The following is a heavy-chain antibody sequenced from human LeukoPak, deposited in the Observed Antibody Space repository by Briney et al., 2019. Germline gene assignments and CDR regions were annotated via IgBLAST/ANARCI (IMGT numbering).Heavy chain of an antibody. CDR3: AILVVAANAYYFDY. Sequence: SETLPLTCTVSGGSISSYYWSWIRQPPGKGLEWIGYIYYSGSTNYNPSLKSRATISVDTSKNQFSLKLSSVTAADTAVYYCAILVVAANAYYFDYWGQGTLVTVSS. D-gene: IGHD2-8*02. CDR2: IYYSGST. CDR1: GGSISSYY. V-gene: IGHV4-59*08. J-gene: IGHJ4*02.